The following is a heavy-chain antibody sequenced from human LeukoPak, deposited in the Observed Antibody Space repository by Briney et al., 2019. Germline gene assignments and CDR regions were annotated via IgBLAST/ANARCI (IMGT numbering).Heavy chain of an antibody. V-gene: IGHV4-39*01. CDR2: IYYSGST. CDR3: ARRSGSSWYPDAFDI. CDR1: GFTVSSNY. D-gene: IGHD6-13*01. Sequence: PGGSLRLSCAASGFTVSSNYMSWVRQPPGKGLEWIGSIYYSGSTYYNPSLKSRVTISVDTSKNQFSLKLSSVTAADTAVYYCARRSGSSWYPDAFDIWGQGTMVTVSS. J-gene: IGHJ3*02.